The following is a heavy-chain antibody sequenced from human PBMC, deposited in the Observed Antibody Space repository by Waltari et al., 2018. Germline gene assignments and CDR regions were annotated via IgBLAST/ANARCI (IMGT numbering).Heavy chain of an antibody. CDR3: ARARQRGAMVTGPFDY. D-gene: IGHD5-18*01. J-gene: IGHJ4*02. Sequence: KGLEWVAVISYDGSNKYYADSVKGRFTISRDNSKNTLYLQMNSLRAEDTAVYYCARARQRGAMVTGPFDYWGQGTLVTVSS. V-gene: IGHV3-30-3*01. CDR2: ISYDGSNK.